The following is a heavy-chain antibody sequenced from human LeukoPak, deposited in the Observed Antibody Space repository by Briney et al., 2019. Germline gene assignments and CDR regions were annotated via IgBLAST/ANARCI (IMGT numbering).Heavy chain of an antibody. D-gene: IGHD6-13*01. CDR1: GFTFNSRG. CDR2: ISYDGSDK. V-gene: IGHV3-30*18. J-gene: IGHJ4*02. Sequence: PGGSLRLSCSTSGFTFNSRGFHWVRQPPGKGLEWVALISYDGSDKIYTDSVKGRFTISRDNSESTLYLQMDSLRGDDAAVYYCAKAVGRISWSFDYWGQGALVTVSS. CDR3: AKAVGRISWSFDY.